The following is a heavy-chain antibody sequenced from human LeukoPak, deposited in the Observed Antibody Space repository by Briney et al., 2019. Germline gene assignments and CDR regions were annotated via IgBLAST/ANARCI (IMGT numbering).Heavy chain of an antibody. J-gene: IGHJ6*03. CDR2: ISWNSGSI. V-gene: IGHV3-9*01. CDR1: GFTFDDYA. D-gene: IGHD5-24*01. Sequence: GGSLRLSCAASGFTFDDYAMHWVRQAPGKGLEWVSGISWNSGSIVYADSVKGRFTISRDNAKNSLYLQMNSLRAEDTALYYCAKDHGDGYNYFHYYMDVWGKGTTVTVSS. CDR3: AKDHGDGYNYFHYYMDV.